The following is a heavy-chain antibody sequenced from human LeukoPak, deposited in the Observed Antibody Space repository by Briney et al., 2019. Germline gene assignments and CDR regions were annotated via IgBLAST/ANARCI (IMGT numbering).Heavy chain of an antibody. J-gene: IGHJ1*01. CDR1: GFTFGSYA. V-gene: IGHV3-23*01. CDR2: ISGSGGST. D-gene: IGHD2-15*01. Sequence: GGSLRLSCAASGFTFGSYAMSWVRQAPGKGLEWVSAISGSGGSTYYADSVKGRFTISRDNSKNTLYLQMSSLRAEDTALYYCAKATPYCSGGSCYHEYFQHWGQGTLVTVSS. CDR3: AKATPYCSGGSCYHEYFQH.